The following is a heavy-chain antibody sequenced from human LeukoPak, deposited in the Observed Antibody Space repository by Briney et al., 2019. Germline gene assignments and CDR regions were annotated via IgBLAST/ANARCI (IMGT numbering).Heavy chain of an antibody. V-gene: IGHV5-51*01. CDR1: GYSFTSHY. CDR3: ARGDHLDS. J-gene: IGHJ4*02. D-gene: IGHD1-14*01. Sequence: GESLKISCKGFGYSFTSHYIAWVRQMPGTGLEWMGLIRHGGSDIKYGPSFQGQVTFSVDNSINTAYLQWSSLKASDSALYYCARGDHLDSWGQGTLVTVSS. CDR2: IRHGGSDI.